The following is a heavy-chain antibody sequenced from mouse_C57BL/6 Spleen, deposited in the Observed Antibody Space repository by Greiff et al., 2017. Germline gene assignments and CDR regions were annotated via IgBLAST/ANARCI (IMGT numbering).Heavy chain of an antibody. Sequence: DVHLVESGGDLVKPGGSLKLSCAASGFTFSSYGMSWVRQTPDKRLEWVATISSGGSYTYYPDSVKGRFTISRDNAKNTLYRQMSSLKSEDTAMYYCARGDGSSYVSYFDYWGQGTTLTVSS. J-gene: IGHJ2*01. CDR3: ARGDGSSYVSYFDY. V-gene: IGHV5-6*01. D-gene: IGHD1-1*01. CDR2: ISSGGSYT. CDR1: GFTFSSYG.